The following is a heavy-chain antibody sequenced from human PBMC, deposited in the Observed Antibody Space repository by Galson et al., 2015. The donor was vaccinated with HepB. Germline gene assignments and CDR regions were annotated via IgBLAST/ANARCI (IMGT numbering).Heavy chain of an antibody. D-gene: IGHD3-10*01. CDR2: ISSYNGDT. Sequence: SGYTFTDYGFNWVRQAPGQGLEWMGWISSYNGDTDYAQNFQNRVTMTTDTSTNTAYMEVRSLTSADTAVYYCARSGGVSSYYYYGMDVWGQGTTVTVSS. CDR1: GYTFTDYG. J-gene: IGHJ6*02. CDR3: ARSGGVSSYYYYGMDV. V-gene: IGHV1-18*04.